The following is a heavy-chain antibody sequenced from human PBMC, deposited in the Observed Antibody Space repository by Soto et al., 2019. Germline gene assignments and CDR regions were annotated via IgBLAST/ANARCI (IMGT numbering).Heavy chain of an antibody. V-gene: IGHV3-23*01. Sequence: EVQLLESGGGLVQPGGSLRLSCAASGFTFRNYAMSWVRQAPGKGLEWVLGISGSGDITYYGDSVKGRFTISRDNSQNTLYLQMNSLTVEDTAVYYCAKDRDNLVVVSAVASLGFDYWGQGALVTVSS. CDR2: ISGSGDIT. D-gene: IGHD2-15*01. CDR3: AKDRDNLVVVSAVASLGFDY. J-gene: IGHJ4*02. CDR1: GFTFRNYA.